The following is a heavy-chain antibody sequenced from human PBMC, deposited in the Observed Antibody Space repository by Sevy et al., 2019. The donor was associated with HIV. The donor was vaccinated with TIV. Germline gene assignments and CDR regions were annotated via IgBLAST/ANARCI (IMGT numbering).Heavy chain of an antibody. Sequence: SETLSLTCTVSGGSITSLYWNWIRQPPGKGLEWIANIYYNGHINYNPSLKSRVTFSLDTSKNQFSRRLSPVTAADTAMYYCAGENAWGRGYSWGQGTLVTVSS. CDR3: AGENAWGRGYS. V-gene: IGHV4-59*08. D-gene: IGHD1-26*01. CDR2: IYYNGHI. CDR1: GGSITSLY. J-gene: IGHJ4*02.